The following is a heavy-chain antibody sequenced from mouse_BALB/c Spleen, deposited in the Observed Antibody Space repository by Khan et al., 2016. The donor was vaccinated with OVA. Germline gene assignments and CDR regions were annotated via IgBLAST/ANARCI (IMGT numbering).Heavy chain of an antibody. V-gene: IGHV14-3*02. Sequence: VQLKQSGAELVKPGASVKLSCTASGFNIKDTYMHWVKQRPEQGLKGIGRIDPASGNIKYDTKFQGKATITADTSSNTAYLQLSSLTSEDSSVDYCFSPNWLAYWGQGTLVTVSA. CDR2: IDPASGNI. CDR3: FSPNWLAY. J-gene: IGHJ3*01. CDR1: GFNIKDTY.